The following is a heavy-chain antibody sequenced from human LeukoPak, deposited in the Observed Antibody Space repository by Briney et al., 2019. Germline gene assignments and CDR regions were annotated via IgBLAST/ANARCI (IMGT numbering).Heavy chain of an antibody. CDR2: INPNSGGT. D-gene: IGHD3-10*02. CDR3: AREWVSSGSSNYYYYGMDV. CDR1: GYTFTGYY. V-gene: IGHV1-2*04. Sequence: GASVKVSCKASGYTFTGYYMHWVRQAPGQGLEWMGWINPNSGGTNYAQKFQGWVTMTRDTSISTAYMELSRLRSDDTAVYYCAREWVSSGSSNYYYYGMDVWGQGTTVTVFS. J-gene: IGHJ6*02.